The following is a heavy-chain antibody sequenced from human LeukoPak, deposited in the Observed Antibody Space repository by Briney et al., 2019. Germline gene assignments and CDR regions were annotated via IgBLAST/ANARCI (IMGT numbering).Heavy chain of an antibody. J-gene: IGHJ4*02. CDR3: ARGLDYYDSSGYYPFDY. D-gene: IGHD3-22*01. CDR2: IYYSGST. CDR1: GGSISSSSYY. Sequence: PSETLSLTCTVSGGSISSSSYYWDWIRQPPGKGLEWIGSIYYSGSTYYNPSLKSRVTISVDTSKNQFSLKLSSVTAADTAVYYCARGLDYYDSSGYYPFDYWGQGTLVTVSS. V-gene: IGHV4-39*01.